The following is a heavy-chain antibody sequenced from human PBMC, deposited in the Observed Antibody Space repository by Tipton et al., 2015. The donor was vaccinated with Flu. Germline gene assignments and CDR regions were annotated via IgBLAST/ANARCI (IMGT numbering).Heavy chain of an antibody. V-gene: IGHV4-4*07. D-gene: IGHD5-12*01. CDR3: ARDLRGYSGYTGGDAFDM. J-gene: IGHJ3*02. Sequence: TLSLTCAVSGGSISTSYWSWIRQPAGKGLEWIGRISTSGSTNYSASLESRVTLSRDTSKDHISLRLTSATAADTALYYCARDLRGYSGYTGGDAFDMWGRGIMVFVSS. CDR2: ISTSGST. CDR1: GGSISTSY.